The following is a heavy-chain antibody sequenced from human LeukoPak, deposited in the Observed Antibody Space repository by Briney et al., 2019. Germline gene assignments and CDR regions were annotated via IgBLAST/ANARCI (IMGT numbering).Heavy chain of an antibody. D-gene: IGHD3-3*01. J-gene: IGHJ6*03. CDR1: GYTFTNYY. Sequence: ASVKVSCKASGYTFTNYYIHWVRQAPGQGLEWMGIINPSGGSTNFAQKFQGRVTMTTDTSTITVYMELSSLRSEDTAVYYCARARTGNYDFEYYYYYMDVWGKGTTVTVSS. V-gene: IGHV1-46*01. CDR2: INPSGGST. CDR3: ARARTGNYDFEYYYYYMDV.